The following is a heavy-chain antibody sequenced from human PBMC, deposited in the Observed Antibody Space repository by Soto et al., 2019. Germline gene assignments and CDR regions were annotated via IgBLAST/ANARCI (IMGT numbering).Heavy chain of an antibody. CDR3: TPAPNHIDLDY. D-gene: IGHD2-21*01. CDR2: ISGSGGRT. J-gene: IGHJ4*02. V-gene: IGHV3-23*01. CDR1: GFTFSSYA. Sequence: GGSLRLSCAASGFTFSSYAMSWDRQAPGKGKEWVSAISGSGGRTYYADSVKGRFTISRDNSKNTLYLQMNSLRAEDTAVYYCTPAPNHIDLDYLGQGTLVTVSS.